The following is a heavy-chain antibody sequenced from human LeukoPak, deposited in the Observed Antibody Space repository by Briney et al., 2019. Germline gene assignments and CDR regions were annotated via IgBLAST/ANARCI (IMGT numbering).Heavy chain of an antibody. CDR1: GFTFSSSS. CDR3: ARDNDGAYFDY. V-gene: IGHV3-21*01. D-gene: IGHD2-8*01. Sequence: RGSLRLSRAASGFTFSSSSMNWVRQAPGKGLEWVSSISSSSSYIYYADSVKGRFTISRHNAKNSLYLQTNSLRAEDTAVYYCARDNDGAYFDYRGQGALVTVSS. J-gene: IGHJ4*02. CDR2: ISSSSSYI.